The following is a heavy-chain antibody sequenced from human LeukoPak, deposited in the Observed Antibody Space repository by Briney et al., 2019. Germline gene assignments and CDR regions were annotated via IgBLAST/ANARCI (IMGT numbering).Heavy chain of an antibody. CDR1: GFTFTNAW. D-gene: IGHD3-22*01. CDR2: IKSKVAGGTT. CDR3: STSRYYPLY. J-gene: IGHJ4*02. V-gene: IGHV3-15*01. Sequence: GGSLRLSCAGSGFTFTNAWMSWVRQAPGKGLEWVGRIKSKVAGGTTDYAAPVKGRFTTSRDDSKNTLYLQMNSLATEDTAVYYCSTSRYYPLYWGQGTLVTVSS.